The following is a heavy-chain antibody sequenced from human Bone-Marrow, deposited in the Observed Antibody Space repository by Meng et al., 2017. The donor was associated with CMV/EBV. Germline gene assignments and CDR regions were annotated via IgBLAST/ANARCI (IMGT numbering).Heavy chain of an antibody. V-gene: IGHV3-9*01. Sequence: SLKISRPGSGFTFDDYAMHWVRQAPGKGLEWVSGISWNSGSIGYADSVKGRFTISRDNSKHTLYLQMNSLRAEDTAVYYCASTGTMVRGVIFSFDIWGQGTMVTVSS. D-gene: IGHD3-10*01. CDR2: ISWNSGSI. J-gene: IGHJ3*02. CDR3: ASTGTMVRGVIFSFDI. CDR1: GFTFDDYA.